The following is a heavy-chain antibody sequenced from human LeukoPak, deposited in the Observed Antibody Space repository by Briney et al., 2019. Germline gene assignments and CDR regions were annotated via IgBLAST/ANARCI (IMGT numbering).Heavy chain of an antibody. CDR1: GFTFSNTW. D-gene: IGHD4-11*01. Sequence: GGSLRLSCAASGFTFSNTWMSWVRQAPGKGLEWVGRIRSKTDGGTTDYAAPVKGRFTISRDDSKNTLYLQMNSLKIEDTAVYYCTIARLPFGYWGQGTLVTVSS. CDR3: TIARLPFGY. CDR2: IRSKTDGGTT. V-gene: IGHV3-15*01. J-gene: IGHJ4*02.